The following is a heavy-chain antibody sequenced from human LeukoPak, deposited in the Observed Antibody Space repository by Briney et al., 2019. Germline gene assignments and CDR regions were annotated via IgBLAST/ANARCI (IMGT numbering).Heavy chain of an antibody. D-gene: IGHD3-16*01. CDR3: AAELGY. CDR1: AFTFDDYS. J-gene: IGHJ4*02. CDR2: ISGDDGAT. Sequence: GGSLRLSCAASAFTFDDYSMHWVRQAPGKGLEWVSLISGDDGATYYADPVKGRFTISRDNSKNFLYLQMNSLRTEDTAVYYCAAELGYWGQGTLVTVSS. V-gene: IGHV3-43*02.